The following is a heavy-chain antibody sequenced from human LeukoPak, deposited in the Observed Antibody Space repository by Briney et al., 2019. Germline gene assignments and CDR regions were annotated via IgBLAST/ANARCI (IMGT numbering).Heavy chain of an antibody. CDR1: GGSISSSNW. V-gene: IGHV4-4*02. J-gene: IGHJ3*02. Sequence: SETLSLTCAVSGGSISSSNWWSWVRQPPGKGLEWIGEIYHSGSTNYCRSLKSRVTISVDKSKNQFSLKLSSVTAADTAVYYCARNSYYYDSSGSPYDTFDIWGQGTMVTVSS. CDR3: ARNSYYYDSSGSPYDTFDI. CDR2: IYHSGST. D-gene: IGHD3-22*01.